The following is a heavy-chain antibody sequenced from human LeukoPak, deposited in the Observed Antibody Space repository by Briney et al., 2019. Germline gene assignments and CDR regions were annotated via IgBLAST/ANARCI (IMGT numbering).Heavy chain of an antibody. V-gene: IGHV3-30*02. D-gene: IGHD3-3*01. J-gene: IGHJ4*02. CDR3: AKEYDFWSGFIPPFDY. CDR1: GLTFSSYG. Sequence: GGSLRLSCAASGLTFSSYGMHWVRQAPGKGLEWVAFIRYDGSNKYYADSVKGRFTISRDNSKNTLYLQMNSLRAEDTAVYYCAKEYDFWSGFIPPFDYWGQGTLVTVSS. CDR2: IRYDGSNK.